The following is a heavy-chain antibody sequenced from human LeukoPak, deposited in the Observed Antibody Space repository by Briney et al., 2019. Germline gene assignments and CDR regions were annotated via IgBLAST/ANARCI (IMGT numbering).Heavy chain of an antibody. J-gene: IGHJ4*02. CDR1: GFTFSSYW. Sequence: SGGSLRLSCAASGFTFSSYWMTWVRQAPGKRPEWVANIKPDGGEKSYVDSVKGRFTISRDNAKNSLYLQMSSLRAEDTAVYYCARGTCWLYYWGQGTLVTVSS. D-gene: IGHD3-9*01. V-gene: IGHV3-7*01. CDR2: IKPDGGEK. CDR3: ARGTCWLYY.